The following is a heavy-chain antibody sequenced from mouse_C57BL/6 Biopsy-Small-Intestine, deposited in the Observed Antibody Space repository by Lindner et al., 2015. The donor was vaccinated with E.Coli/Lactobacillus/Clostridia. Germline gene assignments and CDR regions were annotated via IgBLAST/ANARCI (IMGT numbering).Heavy chain of an antibody. CDR2: IYPGSGNT. CDR1: GYRFTSYY. D-gene: IGHD1-1*01. CDR3: ARSTTVVPSYWYFDV. V-gene: IGHV1-66*01. J-gene: IGHJ1*03. Sequence: VQLQESGPELVKPGASVKISCKASGYRFTSYYIHWVKQRPGQGLEWIGWIYPGSGNTKYNEKFKGKATLTADTSSSTAYMQLSSLTSEDSAVYYCARSTTVVPSYWYFDVWGTGTTVTVSS.